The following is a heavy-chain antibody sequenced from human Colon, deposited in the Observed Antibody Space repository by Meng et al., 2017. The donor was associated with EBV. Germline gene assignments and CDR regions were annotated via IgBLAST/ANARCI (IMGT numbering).Heavy chain of an antibody. CDR2: IHSSGST. CDR1: GGSISSGGYY. V-gene: IGHV4-31*03. D-gene: IGHD3-10*01. Sequence: HVELQEAGPGLVKPSQTLALTCTVSGGSISSGGYYWSWIRQHPGKCLEWIGYIHSSGSTYYNPSLRSRLTISVDTSKNQFSLKLSSVTAADTAVYYCARASYGSGSPLGESWFDPWGQGTLVTVSS. J-gene: IGHJ5*02. CDR3: ARASYGSGSPLGESWFDP.